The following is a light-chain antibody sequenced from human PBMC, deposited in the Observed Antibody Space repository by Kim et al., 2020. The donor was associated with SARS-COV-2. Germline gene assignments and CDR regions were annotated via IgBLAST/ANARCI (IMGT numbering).Light chain of an antibody. CDR1: QSVTSNY. Sequence: EIVLTQSPGTLSLSPGERATLSCRASQSVTSNYLAWYQQRPGQAPSLLIYGASSRATGVPDRFSGSGSGTDFTLTISRLEPEDFAVYYCLQYGNSQETFGQGTKVDIK. CDR3: LQYGNSQET. J-gene: IGKJ1*01. V-gene: IGKV3-20*01. CDR2: GAS.